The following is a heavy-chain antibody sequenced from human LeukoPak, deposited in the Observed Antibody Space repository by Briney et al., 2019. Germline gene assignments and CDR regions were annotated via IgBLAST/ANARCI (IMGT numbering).Heavy chain of an antibody. D-gene: IGHD2-2*02. CDR3: ARGGSTSCYICPLVAFDI. CDR1: GFTFSSYS. CDR2: ISSSSSYI. J-gene: IGHJ3*02. V-gene: IGHV3-21*01. Sequence: AGGSLRLSCAASGFTFSSYSMNWVRQAPGKGLEWVSSISSSSSYIYYADSVKGRFTISRDNAKNSLYLQMNSLRAEDTAVYYCARGGSTSCYICPLVAFDIWGQGTMVTVSS.